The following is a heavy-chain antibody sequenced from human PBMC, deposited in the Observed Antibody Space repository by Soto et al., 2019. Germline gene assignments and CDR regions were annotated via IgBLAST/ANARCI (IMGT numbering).Heavy chain of an antibody. V-gene: IGHV3-74*03. CDR3: ARDKSYALAV. D-gene: IGHD4-17*01. Sequence: SLRLSCAASGFDFSNSWIHWVRQVPGKGLVWVSHINSDGSSTTYADSVKGRFTISRDNARTTVYLQLDSLRVEDTAVYYCARDKSYALAVWGQGTTVTVSS. J-gene: IGHJ6*02. CDR2: INSDGSST. CDR1: GFDFSNSW.